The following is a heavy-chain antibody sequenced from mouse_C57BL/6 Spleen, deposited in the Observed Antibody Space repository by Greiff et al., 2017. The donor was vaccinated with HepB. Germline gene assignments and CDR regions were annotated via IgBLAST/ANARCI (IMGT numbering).Heavy chain of an antibody. D-gene: IGHD1-1*01. J-gene: IGHJ2*01. V-gene: IGHV1-55*01. CDR3: ARYYYGSSYGYYFDD. CDR2: IYPGSGST. CDR1: GYTFTSYW. Sequence: VQLQQSGAELVKPGASVKMSCKASGYTFTSYWITWVKQRPGQGLEWIGDIYPGSGSTTYNEKFKSKATLTVDTSSSTAYMQRSSLTAEDSAVYYCARYYYGSSYGYYFDDWGQGTTLTVSS.